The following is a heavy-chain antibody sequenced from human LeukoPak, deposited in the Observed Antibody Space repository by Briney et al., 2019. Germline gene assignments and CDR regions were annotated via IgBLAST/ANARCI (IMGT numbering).Heavy chain of an antibody. CDR3: ARGIDYGDPNDAFDI. V-gene: IGHV4-31*03. D-gene: IGHD4-17*01. CDR2: IYYSGST. Sequence: SQTLSLTCTVSGGSISTGGYYWRWIRQRPGKGLEWIGYIYYSGSTYYNPSLKSRVTISVDTSKNQFSLKLSSVTAADTAVYYCARGIDYGDPNDAFDIWGQGTMVTVSS. J-gene: IGHJ3*02. CDR1: GGSISTGGYY.